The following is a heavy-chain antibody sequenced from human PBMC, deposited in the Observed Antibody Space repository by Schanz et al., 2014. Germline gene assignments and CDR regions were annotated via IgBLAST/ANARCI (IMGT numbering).Heavy chain of an antibody. CDR2: IIPILGIA. J-gene: IGHJ4*02. Sequence: QVQLVQSGAEVKKPGASVKVSCQTSGYTFTAYGINWVRQAPGQGLEWMGRIIPILGIANYAQKFQGRVTITADKSTFTAYMDVSSLRSEDTAVYYCASSGAGYSSSWDFDYWGQGPLVTVSS. V-gene: IGHV1-69*04. CDR1: GYTFTAYG. CDR3: ASSGAGYSSSWDFDY. D-gene: IGHD6-13*01.